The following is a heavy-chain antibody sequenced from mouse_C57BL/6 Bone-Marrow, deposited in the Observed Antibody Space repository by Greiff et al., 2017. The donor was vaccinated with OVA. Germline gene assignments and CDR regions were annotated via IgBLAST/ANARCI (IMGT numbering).Heavy chain of an antibody. CDR1: GFTFSDYY. CDR2: ISNGGGST. V-gene: IGHV5-12*01. J-gene: IGHJ3*01. Sequence: EVQLVESGGGLVQPGGSLKLSCAASGFTFSDYYMYWVRQTPEKRLEWVAYISNGGGSTYYPDTVKGRFTISRDNAKNTLYLQMSRLKSEDTAMYYCARHLFYYDYDGFAYWGQGTLVTVSA. CDR3: ARHLFYYDYDGFAY. D-gene: IGHD2-4*01.